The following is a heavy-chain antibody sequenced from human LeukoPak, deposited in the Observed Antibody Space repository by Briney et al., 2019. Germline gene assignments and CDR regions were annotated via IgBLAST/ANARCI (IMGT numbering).Heavy chain of an antibody. J-gene: IGHJ6*02. CDR1: GGSFSGYY. CDR3: ARELTEYSSSSGLGMDV. D-gene: IGHD6-6*01. V-gene: IGHV4-34*01. CDR2: INHSGST. Sequence: PSETLSLTCAVYGGSFSGYYWSWVRQPPGKGLEWIGEINHSGSTNYNPSLKSRVIISVGTSKNQFSLKLSSVTAADTAVYYCARELTEYSSSSGLGMDVWGQGTTVTVSS.